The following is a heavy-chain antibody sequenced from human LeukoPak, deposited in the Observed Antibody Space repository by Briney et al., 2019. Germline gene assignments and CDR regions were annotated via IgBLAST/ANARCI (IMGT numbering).Heavy chain of an antibody. CDR1: GGTFSSYA. CDR2: IIPIFGTA. D-gene: IGHD5-24*01. Sequence: SVKVSCKASGGTFSSYAISWVRQAPGQGLEWMGRIIPIFGTANYAQKFQGRVTIPTDESTSTAYMELSSLRSEDTAVYYCARERSGWPQFLQTERRAFDIWGQGTMVTVSS. J-gene: IGHJ3*02. V-gene: IGHV1-69*05. CDR3: ARERSGWPQFLQTERRAFDI.